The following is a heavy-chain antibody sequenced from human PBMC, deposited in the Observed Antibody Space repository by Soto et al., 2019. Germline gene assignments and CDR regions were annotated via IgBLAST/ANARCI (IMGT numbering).Heavy chain of an antibody. D-gene: IGHD3-10*01. J-gene: IGHJ2*01. CDR3: ARGHMVRGGIITESHWYFDL. CDR2: INHSGST. V-gene: IGHV4-34*01. CDR1: GGSFSGYY. Sequence: QVQLQQWGAGLLKPSETLSLTCAVYGGSFSGYYWSWIRQPPGKGLEWIGEINHSGSTNYNPSLKSRVTISVDTSKIQFLLKLRSVSAADTALYYCARGHMVRGGIITESHWYFDLWGRGTLVTVSS.